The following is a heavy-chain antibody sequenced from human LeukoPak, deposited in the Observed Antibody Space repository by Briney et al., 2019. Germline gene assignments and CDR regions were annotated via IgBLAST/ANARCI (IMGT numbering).Heavy chain of an antibody. CDR3: AKDPRGVVGATGTFDS. CDR1: GFTFSSYA. CDR2: ISGSWGST. Sequence: GGSLRLSCGPSGFTFSSYAMSGVRRARGRGREGVSAISGSWGSTYCGDCVRGRLTLSRDNSKNTLYLQINSLRAEDTAVYYCAKDPRGVVGATGTFDSWGPGTLVTASS. J-gene: IGHJ4*02. D-gene: IGHD1-26*01. V-gene: IGHV3-23*01.